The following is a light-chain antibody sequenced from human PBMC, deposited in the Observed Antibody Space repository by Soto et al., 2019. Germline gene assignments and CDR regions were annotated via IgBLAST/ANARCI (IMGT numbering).Light chain of an antibody. V-gene: IGKV1-39*01. CDR2: AAS. Sequence: DIQMTQSPSSLSASVGDRVTITCRASQSTSTYLNWYQQKPGKAPKLVIYAASSLQSGVPSRFSGSGSGTDFTLTISSLQPEDFATYYCQQSYSSPFTFGPGTKVDIK. J-gene: IGKJ3*01. CDR1: QSTSTY. CDR3: QQSYSSPFT.